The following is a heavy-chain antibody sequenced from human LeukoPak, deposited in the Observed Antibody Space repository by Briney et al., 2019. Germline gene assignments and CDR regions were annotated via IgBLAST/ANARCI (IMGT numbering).Heavy chain of an antibody. V-gene: IGHV7-4-1*02. CDR3: AREGDVGMNAFDI. CDR1: GYTSTSYA. CDR2: INTNTGNP. Sequence: RASVKVSCKASGYTSTSYAMNWVRQAPGQGLEWMGWINTNTGNPTYAQGFTGRFVFSLDTSVSTAYLQISSLKAEDTAVYYCAREGDVGMNAFDIWGQGTMVTVSS. D-gene: IGHD3-10*01. J-gene: IGHJ3*02.